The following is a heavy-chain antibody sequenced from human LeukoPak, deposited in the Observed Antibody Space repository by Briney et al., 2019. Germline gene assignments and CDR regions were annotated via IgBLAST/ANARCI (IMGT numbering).Heavy chain of an antibody. Sequence: GGSLRLSCAASGFTFSSYSMNWVRQAPGKGLEWVSSISSSSSYIYYADSVKGRFTISRDNAKNSLYLQMNSLRAEDTAVYYCAREGSYSGYDYYYYYYMDVWGKGTTVTVSS. CDR2: ISSSSSYI. CDR1: GFTFSSYS. CDR3: AREGSYSGYDYYYYYYMDV. J-gene: IGHJ6*03. V-gene: IGHV3-21*01. D-gene: IGHD5-12*01.